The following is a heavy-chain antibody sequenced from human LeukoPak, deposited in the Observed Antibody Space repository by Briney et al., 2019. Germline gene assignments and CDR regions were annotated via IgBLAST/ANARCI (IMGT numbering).Heavy chain of an antibody. V-gene: IGHV3-21*01. CDR3: ATSPGPVDY. D-gene: IGHD7-27*01. J-gene: IGHJ4*02. Sequence: GGSLRLSCAASGFTFSSYAMNWVRQAPGKGLEWVSSISSSGNYKYYADSLKGRFTISRDNAKNSLFLQMDSLRADDTAVYYCATSPGPVDYWGQGTLVTVSS. CDR2: ISSSGNYK. CDR1: GFTFSSYA.